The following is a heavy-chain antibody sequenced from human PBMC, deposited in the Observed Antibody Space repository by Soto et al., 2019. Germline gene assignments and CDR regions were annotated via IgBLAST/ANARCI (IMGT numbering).Heavy chain of an antibody. CDR3: AKDEEGQQLAPGGGGDFDY. D-gene: IGHD6-13*01. CDR1: GFTFSSYA. J-gene: IGHJ4*02. V-gene: IGHV3-23*01. Sequence: EVQLLESGGGLVQPGGSLRLSCAASGFTFSSYAMSWVHQAPGKGLEWVSAISGSGDGTYYADSVKGRFTISRDNSKNTLYLQMNSLRAEDTAVYYCAKDEEGQQLAPGGGGDFDYWGQGTLVTVSS. CDR2: ISGSGDGT.